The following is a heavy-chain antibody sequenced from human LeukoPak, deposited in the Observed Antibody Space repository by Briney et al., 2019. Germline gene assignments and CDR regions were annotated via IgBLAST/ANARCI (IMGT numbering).Heavy chain of an antibody. J-gene: IGHJ3*02. Sequence: GASVKVSRKASGYTFTGYYIHWVRQAPGQGLEWMGWINPNSGGTNYAQKFQGRVTMTRDTSISTAYMELSRLRSDDTAVYYCARDSSRVRASAFDIWGQGTMVTVSS. D-gene: IGHD3-10*01. CDR3: ARDSSRVRASAFDI. CDR2: INPNSGGT. CDR1: GYTFTGYY. V-gene: IGHV1-2*02.